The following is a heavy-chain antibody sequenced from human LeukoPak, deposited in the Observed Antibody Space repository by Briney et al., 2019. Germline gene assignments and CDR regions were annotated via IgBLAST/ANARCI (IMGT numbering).Heavy chain of an antibody. V-gene: IGHV3-23*01. J-gene: IGHJ6*04. CDR2: IIGSGDKT. D-gene: IGHD4-11*01. CDR3: AKARTTGFFYYYGLDV. CDR1: AFPFKSYA. Sequence: GGSLRLSCAASAFPFKSYAMTWVRQAPGKGLEWVSVIIGSGDKTYYAEAVKVRFTMSRDNCRNTMYLQMNSLRADDSAVYYCAKARTTGFFYYYGLDVWGEGTTVSVFS.